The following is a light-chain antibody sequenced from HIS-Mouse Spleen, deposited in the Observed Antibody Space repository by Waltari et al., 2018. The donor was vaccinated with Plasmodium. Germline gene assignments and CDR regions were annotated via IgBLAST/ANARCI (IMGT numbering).Light chain of an antibody. CDR3: YSTDSSGNHRV. CDR2: EDI. J-gene: IGLJ3*02. Sequence: SYELTQPPSVSVSPGQTARITCSGDALPKKYAYWYQQKSGQAPVLVIYEDIKRPSGIPGRFSGSSSGTMATVTISGAQVEDEADYYCYSTDSSGNHRVFGGGTKLTVL. CDR1: ALPKKY. V-gene: IGLV3-10*01.